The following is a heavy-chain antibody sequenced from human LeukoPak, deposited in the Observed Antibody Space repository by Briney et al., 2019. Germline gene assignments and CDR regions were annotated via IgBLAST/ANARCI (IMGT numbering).Heavy chain of an antibody. V-gene: IGHV3-30-3*01. Sequence: TGGSLRLSCAASGFTFSSYAMHWVRQAPGKGLEWVAVISYDGSNKYYADSVKGRFTISRDNSKNTLYLQMNSLRAEDTAVYYCIAVANSFDYWGQGTLVTVSS. CDR1: GFTFSSYA. D-gene: IGHD6-19*01. CDR2: ISYDGSNK. J-gene: IGHJ4*02. CDR3: IAVANSFDY.